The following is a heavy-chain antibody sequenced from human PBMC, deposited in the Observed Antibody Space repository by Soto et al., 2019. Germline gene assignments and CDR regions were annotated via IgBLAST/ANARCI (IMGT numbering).Heavy chain of an antibody. V-gene: IGHV4-61*01. D-gene: IGHD2-21*02. CDR2: IYYSGST. CDR3: AGEICGGDCTFDY. CDR1: GGSVSSGSYY. J-gene: IGHJ4*02. Sequence: PLETLSLTCTVSGGSVSSGSYYWSWIRQPPGKGLEWIGYIYYSGSTNYNPSLKSRVTISVDTSKNQFSLKLSSVTAADTAVYYCAGEICGGDCTFDYWGQGTLVTVSS.